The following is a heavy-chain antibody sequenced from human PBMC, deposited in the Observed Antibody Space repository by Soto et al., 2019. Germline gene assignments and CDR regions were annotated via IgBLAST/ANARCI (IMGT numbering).Heavy chain of an antibody. CDR2: IYHSGST. Sequence: PSETLSLTCAVSGGSISSSNWWSWVRQPPGKGLEWIGEIYHSGSTNYNPSLKSRVTISVDKSKNQFSLKLSSVTAADTAVYYCARAMHGYSLTYYYGMDAWGQGTTVTVSS. J-gene: IGHJ6*02. D-gene: IGHD5-18*01. CDR1: GGSISSSNW. V-gene: IGHV4-4*02. CDR3: ARAMHGYSLTYYYGMDA.